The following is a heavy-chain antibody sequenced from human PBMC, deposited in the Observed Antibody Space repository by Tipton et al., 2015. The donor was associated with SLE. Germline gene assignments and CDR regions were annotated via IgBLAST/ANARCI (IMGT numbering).Heavy chain of an antibody. Sequence: LRLSCTVSGASISSQYWNWIRQPPGKGLEWIGYIYYTGSTSYNPSLKSRVTISVDMSKNQFSLNLRSVTAADTAVYYCARDTSGYSYHFDSWGQGTLVTVSS. CDR1: GASISSQY. CDR3: ARDTSGYSYHFDS. CDR2: IYYTGST. D-gene: IGHD3-22*01. J-gene: IGHJ4*02. V-gene: IGHV4-59*11.